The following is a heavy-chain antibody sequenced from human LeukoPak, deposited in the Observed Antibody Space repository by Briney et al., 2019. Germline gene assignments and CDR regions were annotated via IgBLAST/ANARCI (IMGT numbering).Heavy chain of an antibody. Sequence: GGSPRLSCAVSGFTVSSNYMSWVRQAPGKGLEWVSSISSSSSYIYYADSVKCRFTISRDNAKNSLYLQMNSLRAEDTAVYLCARHYSGSCDFDFWGQGTLVTVSS. CDR3: ARHYSGSCDFDF. J-gene: IGHJ4*02. CDR2: ISSSSSYI. V-gene: IGHV3-21*01. D-gene: IGHD3-10*01. CDR1: GFTVSSNY.